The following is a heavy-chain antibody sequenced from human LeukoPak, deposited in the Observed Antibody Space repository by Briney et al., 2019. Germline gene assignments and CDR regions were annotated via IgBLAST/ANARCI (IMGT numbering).Heavy chain of an antibody. V-gene: IGHV3-20*01. CDR2: INWNGVST. D-gene: IGHD3-10*01. J-gene: IGHJ3*01. CDR3: ARGGAFDL. Sequence: PGGFLRLSCTASGFTFDDHGMNWVRQAPGKGLEWVSGINWNGVSTGYADSVKGRFTISRDNAKNSLYLQMNSLRAEDTALYHCARGGAFDLWGQGTMVTVSS. CDR1: GFTFDDHG.